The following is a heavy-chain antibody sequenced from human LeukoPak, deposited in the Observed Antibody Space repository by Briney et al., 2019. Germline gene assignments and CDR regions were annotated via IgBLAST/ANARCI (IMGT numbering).Heavy chain of an antibody. CDR1: GFTFSNYW. D-gene: IGHD2-21*02. CDR2: IRSDGTST. J-gene: IGHJ1*01. Sequence: GGSLRLSCAASGFTFSNYWMHWVRHGPGKGLVWVSRIRSDGTSTSYADSVKGRFTISRDNAKNTLYLQMSSLRAADTAVYYCARGGDPVKYYAEYFQYWGQGTLVTVSS. CDR3: ARGGDPVKYYAEYFQY. V-gene: IGHV3-74*01.